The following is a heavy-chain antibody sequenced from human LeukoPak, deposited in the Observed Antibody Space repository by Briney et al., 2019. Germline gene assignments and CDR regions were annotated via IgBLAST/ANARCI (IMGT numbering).Heavy chain of an antibody. CDR1: GYTLTELS. V-gene: IGHV1-24*01. CDR3: ATKSIVGATWWIFDY. D-gene: IGHD1-26*01. Sequence: ASVKVSCKVPGYTLTELSMHWVRQAPGKGLEWMGGFDPEDGETIYAQKFQGRVTMTEDTSTDTAYMELSSLRSEDTAVYYCATKSIVGATWWIFDYWGQGTLVTVSS. J-gene: IGHJ4*02. CDR2: FDPEDGET.